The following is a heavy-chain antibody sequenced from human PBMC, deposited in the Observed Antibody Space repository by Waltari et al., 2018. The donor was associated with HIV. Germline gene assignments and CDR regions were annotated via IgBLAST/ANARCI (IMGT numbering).Heavy chain of an antibody. V-gene: IGHV3-7*01. CDR3: NGGADLDYYYGMDV. CDR2: IKQDGSEK. Sequence: EVQLVESGGGLVQPGGSLRLSCAASGFTFSSYWMSWVRQAPGKGLEWVANIKQDGSEKYYVDSVKGRFTISRDNAKNSLYLQMNSLRAEDTAVYYCNGGADLDYYYGMDVWGQGTTVTVSS. CDR1: GFTFSSYW. D-gene: IGHD2-8*01. J-gene: IGHJ6*02.